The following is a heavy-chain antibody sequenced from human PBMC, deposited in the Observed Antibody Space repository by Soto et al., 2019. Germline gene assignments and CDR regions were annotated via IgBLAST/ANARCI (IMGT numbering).Heavy chain of an antibody. V-gene: IGHV3-23*01. Sequence: GGSLRLSCAASGFTFSSYSMNWVRQAPGKGLEWVSAISGSGGSTYYADSVKGRFTISRDNSKNTLHLQMNSLRAEDTAVYYCAKEGGNYYDFWSGYYYFDYWGQGTLVTVSS. CDR1: GFTFSSYS. CDR3: AKEGGNYYDFWSGYYYFDY. CDR2: ISGSGGST. J-gene: IGHJ4*02. D-gene: IGHD3-3*01.